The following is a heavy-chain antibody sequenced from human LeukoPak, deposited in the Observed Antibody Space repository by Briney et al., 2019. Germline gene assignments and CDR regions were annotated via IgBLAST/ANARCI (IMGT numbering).Heavy chain of an antibody. J-gene: IGHJ4*02. CDR2: MNPNSGKT. CDR1: GYIFTSSD. CDR3: ARGRYYGSGTPPDY. V-gene: IGHV1-8*01. D-gene: IGHD3-10*01. Sequence: ASVKVSCKASGYIFTSSDINWVRQAPGQGLEWMGWMNPNSGKTGYAQKFQGRVTMTRNTSISTAYMELSSLRSEDTAVYYCARGRYYGSGTPPDYWGQGTLVTVSS.